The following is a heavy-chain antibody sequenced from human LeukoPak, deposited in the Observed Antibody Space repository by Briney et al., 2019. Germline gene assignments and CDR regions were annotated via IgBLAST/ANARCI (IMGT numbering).Heavy chain of an antibody. Sequence: SVKVSCKASGGTFSSYTISWVRQAPGQGLEWMGRIIPILGIANYAQKSQARVTITADKSTSTAYMELSSLRSEDTAVYYCARVSPTIAAAGTWADAFDIWGQGTMVTVSS. CDR1: GGTFSSYT. V-gene: IGHV1-69*02. CDR3: ARVSPTIAAAGTWADAFDI. CDR2: IIPILGIA. D-gene: IGHD6-13*01. J-gene: IGHJ3*02.